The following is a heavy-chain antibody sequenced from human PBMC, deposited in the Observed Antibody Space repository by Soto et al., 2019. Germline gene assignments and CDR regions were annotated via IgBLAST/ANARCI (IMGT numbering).Heavy chain of an antibody. V-gene: IGHV1-69*06. CDR3: SRTEPGSSWSEFDY. CDR2: IIPISGPA. CDR1: GGTFSSYA. Sequence: QVQLVQSGAEVKKPGTSVKVSCKASGGTFSSYAISWVRQAPGQGLEWMGGIIPISGPANYAQKFQGRVTITADKCTSTADMELSSLRSEDTAVYYCSRTEPGSSWSEFDYWGQGTLVTVSS. D-gene: IGHD6-13*01. J-gene: IGHJ4*02.